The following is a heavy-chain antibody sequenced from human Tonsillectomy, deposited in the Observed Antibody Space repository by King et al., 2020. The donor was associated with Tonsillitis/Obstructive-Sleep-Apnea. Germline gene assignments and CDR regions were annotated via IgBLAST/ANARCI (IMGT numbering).Heavy chain of an antibody. CDR3: ARDLDIVVVSADAFDI. CDR2: INHSGST. D-gene: IGHD2-15*01. Sequence: VQLQQWGEGLLKPSETLSITCAVYGGSFSGYYWSWIRQPPGKGLEWIGEINHSGSTNYNPSLKSRVTISVDTSKNQFSLKLSSVTAADTAVYYCARDLDIVVVSADAFDIWGQGTMVTVSS. V-gene: IGHV4-34*01. CDR1: GGSFSGYY. J-gene: IGHJ3*02.